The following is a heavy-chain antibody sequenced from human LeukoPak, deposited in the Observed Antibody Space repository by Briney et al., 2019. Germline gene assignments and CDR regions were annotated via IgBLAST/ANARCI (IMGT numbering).Heavy chain of an antibody. J-gene: IGHJ4*02. V-gene: IGHV4-59*08. CDR3: ARHVIVPDSSGYPLD. CDR1: GGSISSYY. CDR2: IYYSGST. Sequence: SETLPLTCTVSGGSISSYYWSWIRQPPGKGLEWIGYIYYSGSTNYNPSLKSRVTISVDTSKNQFSLKLSSVTAADTAVYYCARHVIVPDSSGYPLDWGQGTLVTVSS. D-gene: IGHD3-22*01.